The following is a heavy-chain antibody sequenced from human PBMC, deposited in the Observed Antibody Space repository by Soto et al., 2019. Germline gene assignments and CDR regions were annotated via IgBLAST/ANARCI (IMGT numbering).Heavy chain of an antibody. CDR1: GFTFSTSS. D-gene: IGHD5-12*01. CDR2: ISSSSII. J-gene: IGHJ6*04. V-gene: IGHV3-48*01. CDR3: ATDLAIAPDV. Sequence: DVQLVESGGGLVQPGGSLRLSCAASGFTFSTSSMNWVRQASGKGLEWVSYISSSSIIYYADSVKGLFTISRANVKNSLYLQMNSRRAQDTAVYYCATDLAIAPDVWGKGNTVTVSS.